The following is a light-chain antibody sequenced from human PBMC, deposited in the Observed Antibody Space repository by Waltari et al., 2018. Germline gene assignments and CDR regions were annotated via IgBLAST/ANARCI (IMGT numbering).Light chain of an antibody. CDR1: QRVHTH. Sequence: EIVMTQSPVTLSVSPGDTATLSCRASQRVHTHVAWYQEKPGRAPRILIYGASARVSGVPARFSGSGSETEFTLTINSLQSDDFAVYYCQQYEDWPRTFGGGTKVEI. CDR3: QQYEDWPRT. V-gene: IGKV3-15*01. CDR2: GAS. J-gene: IGKJ4*01.